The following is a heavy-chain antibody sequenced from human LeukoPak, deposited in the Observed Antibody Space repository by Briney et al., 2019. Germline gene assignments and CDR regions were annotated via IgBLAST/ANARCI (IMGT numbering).Heavy chain of an antibody. J-gene: IGHJ4*02. CDR2: IIPIFGTA. D-gene: IGHD6-13*01. CDR3: AREGVAYSSSWSNPWDY. CDR1: GGTFSSYA. Sequence: GASVKVSCKASGGTFSSYAISWVRQAPGQGLEWMGGIIPIFGTANYAQEFQGRVTITADESTSTAYMELSSLRSEDTAVYYCAREGVAYSSSWSNPWDYWGQGTLVTVSS. V-gene: IGHV1-69*13.